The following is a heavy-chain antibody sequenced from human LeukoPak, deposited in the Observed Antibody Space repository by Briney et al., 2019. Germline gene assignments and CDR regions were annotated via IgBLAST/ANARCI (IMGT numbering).Heavy chain of an antibody. J-gene: IGHJ4*02. CDR1: GFTFSSYA. CDR2: ISGSGGST. V-gene: IGHV3-23*01. CDR3: AKGLCSGGSCYDY. D-gene: IGHD2-15*01. Sequence: PGGSLRLSCAASGFTFSSYAMSWVRQAQGKGLEWVSAISGSGGSTYYADSVKGRFTISRDNSKNTLYLQMNSLRAEDTAVYYCAKGLCSGGSCYDYWGQGTLVTVSS.